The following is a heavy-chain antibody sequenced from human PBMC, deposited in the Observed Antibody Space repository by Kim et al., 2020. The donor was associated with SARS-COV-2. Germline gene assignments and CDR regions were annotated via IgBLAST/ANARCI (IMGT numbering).Heavy chain of an antibody. Sequence: GGSLRLSCAASGFSFGDYGMHWVRQAPGKGLEWVSGLSENSGSICYADSVKGRFTISRDNAKNSLYLQMNSLRPEDTALYFCAKQSSGWQYFDSWGQGTL. CDR1: GFSFGDYG. CDR2: LSENSGSI. V-gene: IGHV3-9*01. D-gene: IGHD6-25*01. CDR3: AKQSSGWQYFDS. J-gene: IGHJ4*02.